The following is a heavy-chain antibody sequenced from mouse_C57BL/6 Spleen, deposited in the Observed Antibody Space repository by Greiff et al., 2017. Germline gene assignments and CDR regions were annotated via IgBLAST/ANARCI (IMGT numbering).Heavy chain of an antibody. Sequence: EVQGVESGEGLVKPGGSLKLSCAASGFTFSSYAMSWVRQTPEKRLEWVAYISSGGDYIYYADTVKGRFTISRDNARNTLYLQMSSLKSEDTAMYYCTRAPYYSNYVWFAYWGQGTLVTVSA. D-gene: IGHD2-5*01. CDR1: GFTFSSYA. CDR2: ISSGGDYI. J-gene: IGHJ3*01. CDR3: TRAPYYSNYVWFAY. V-gene: IGHV5-9-1*02.